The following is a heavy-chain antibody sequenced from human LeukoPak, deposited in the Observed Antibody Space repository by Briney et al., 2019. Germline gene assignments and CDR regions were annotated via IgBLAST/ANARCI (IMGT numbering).Heavy chain of an antibody. J-gene: IGHJ4*02. V-gene: IGHV3-7*01. D-gene: IGHD3-22*01. CDR2: IKQDGSEK. CDR1: GLTFSSYW. Sequence: GGSLRLSCAASGLTFSSYWMSWVRQVPGKGLEWVANIKQDGSEKYYVDSVKGRFTISRDNAWNSLYLQMNSLRAEDTALYYCAGADNYDRDYWGQGTLVTVSS. CDR3: AGADNYDRDY.